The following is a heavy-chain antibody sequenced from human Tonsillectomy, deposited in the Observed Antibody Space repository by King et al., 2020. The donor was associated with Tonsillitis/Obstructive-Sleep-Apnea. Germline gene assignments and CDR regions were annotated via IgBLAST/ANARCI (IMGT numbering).Heavy chain of an antibody. CDR3: AGGSGDGYISYDY. V-gene: IGHV3-21*01. J-gene: IGHJ4*02. Sequence: VQLVQSGGGLVKPGGSLRLSCAASGFTFSSYSMNWVRQAPGKGLEWVSSISSSSYIYYADSVKGRFTISRDNAKNSLYLQMNSLRAEDTAVYYCAGGSGDGYISYDYWGQGTLVTDSS. CDR1: GFTFSSYS. CDR2: ISSSSYI. D-gene: IGHD5-24*01.